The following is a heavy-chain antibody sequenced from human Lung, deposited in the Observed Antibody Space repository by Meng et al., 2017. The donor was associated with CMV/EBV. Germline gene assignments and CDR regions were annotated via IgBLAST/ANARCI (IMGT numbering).Heavy chain of an antibody. CDR3: AKAGYSSSWYVFDY. CDR2: IGPSGGNT. V-gene: IGHV3-23*01. CDR1: GFTFSSYE. J-gene: IGHJ4*02. D-gene: IGHD6-13*01. Sequence: GGSXRLXCAASGFTFSSYEMNWVRQAPGKGLEWVSGIGPSGGNTYYADSVKGRFTISRDNSRNTLYLQMNGLRAEDTAVYYCAKAGYSSSWYVFDYWGQGTLVTVSS.